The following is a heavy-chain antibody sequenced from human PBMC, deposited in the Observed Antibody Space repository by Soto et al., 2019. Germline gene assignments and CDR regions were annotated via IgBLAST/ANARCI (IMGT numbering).Heavy chain of an antibody. V-gene: IGHV2-5*02. CDR2: IYWDDDK. D-gene: IGHD3-10*01. CDR1: GFSLSTSGVG. J-gene: IGHJ3*02. CDR3: ARAMGFGEYVDAVDI. Sequence: QITLRESGPTLVEHTQTLTLTCTFSGFSLSTSGVGVGWIRQPPGKALEWLALIYWDDDKHYSPSLKSRLTITKDTAQNQVSLFMTNVDPVDTSTYYCARAMGFGEYVDAVDIWCQGTMVTVSS.